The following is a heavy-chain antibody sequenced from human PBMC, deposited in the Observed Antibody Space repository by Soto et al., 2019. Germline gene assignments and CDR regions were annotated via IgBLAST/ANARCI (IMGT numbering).Heavy chain of an antibody. J-gene: IGHJ4*02. CDR2: ISGSGGST. Sequence: GGSLRLSCVASGFTFSSYAMSWVRQAPGKGLEWVSGISGSGGSTYYADSVKGRFTISRDNSKNTLYLQMNSLRAEDTAVYYCAKVNGRSYYDTSAYPTDYWGQGTLVTVSS. CDR3: AKVNGRSYYDTSAYPTDY. CDR1: GFTFSSYA. V-gene: IGHV3-23*01. D-gene: IGHD3-22*01.